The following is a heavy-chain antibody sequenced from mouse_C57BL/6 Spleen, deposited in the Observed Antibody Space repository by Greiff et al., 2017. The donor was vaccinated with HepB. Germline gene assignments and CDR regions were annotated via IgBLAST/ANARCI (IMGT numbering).Heavy chain of an antibody. CDR2: IYPGDGDT. J-gene: IGHJ3*01. Sequence: QVHVKQSGPELVKPGASVKISCKASGYAFSSSWMNWVKQRPGKGLEWIGRIYPGDGDTNYNGKFKGKATLTADKSSSTAYMQLSSLTSEDSAVYFCAYSSFAYWGQGTLVTVSA. V-gene: IGHV1-82*01. CDR1: GYAFSSSW. D-gene: IGHD6-1*01. CDR3: AYSSFAY.